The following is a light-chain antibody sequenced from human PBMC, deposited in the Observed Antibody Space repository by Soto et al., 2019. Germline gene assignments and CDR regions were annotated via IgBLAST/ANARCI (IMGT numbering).Light chain of an antibody. Sequence: QSVLTQSSSASASLGSSVRLTCTLSIGHSSYIIAWHQQQPGKAPRFLMKVEGSGSYDKGSGVPDRFSGSSSGADRYLTISNLQFEDEADYFCETWDNNTWVFGGGTKLTV. CDR3: ETWDNNTWV. CDR1: IGHSSYI. CDR2: VEGSGSY. V-gene: IGLV4-60*02. J-gene: IGLJ3*02.